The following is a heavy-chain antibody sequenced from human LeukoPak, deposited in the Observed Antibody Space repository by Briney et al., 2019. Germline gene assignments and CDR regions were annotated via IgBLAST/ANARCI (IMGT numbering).Heavy chain of an antibody. V-gene: IGHV4-34*01. CDR3: ARGRQDVTMIVVVMTAVSYYLDV. CDR2: MNPSGST. CDR1: GGPFSGYY. J-gene: IGHJ6*03. Sequence: SETLSLTCAVYGGPFSGYYWTWIRQTPGKGLEWIGEMNPSGSTNYNPSLKSRVTISVDTSKNQFSLKLSSVTAADTAVYYCARGRQDVTMIVVVMTAVSYYLDVWGKGTTVTVS. D-gene: IGHD3-22*01.